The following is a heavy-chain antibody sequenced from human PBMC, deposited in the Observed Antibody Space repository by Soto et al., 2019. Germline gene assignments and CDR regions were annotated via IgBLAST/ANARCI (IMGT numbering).Heavy chain of an antibody. Sequence: QVQLVESGGGVVQPGRSLRLSCAASGFTFSNYAMHWVRQAPGKGLEWVAVISYDGSNKYYADSVKGRFTMSRDNSKNTMSVHMNSLRAEDTAVYYCAREDTGSFDYWGQGTLVTVSS. D-gene: IGHD2-8*02. V-gene: IGHV3-30-3*01. CDR1: GFTFSNYA. J-gene: IGHJ4*02. CDR2: ISYDGSNK. CDR3: AREDTGSFDY.